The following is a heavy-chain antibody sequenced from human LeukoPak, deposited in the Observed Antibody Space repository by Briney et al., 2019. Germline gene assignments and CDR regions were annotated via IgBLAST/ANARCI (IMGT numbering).Heavy chain of an antibody. CDR2: IKSKTDGGTT. CDR3: TTVGYCTNGVCYKRGYFDY. V-gene: IGHV3-15*01. J-gene: IGHJ4*02. D-gene: IGHD2-8*01. CDR1: GFTFSNAW. Sequence: PGGSLRLSCAASGFTFSNAWMSWVRQAPGEGLEWVGRIKSKTDGGTTDYAAPVKGRFTISRDDSKNTLYLQMNSLKTEDTAVYYCTTVGYCTNGVCYKRGYFDYWGQGTLVTVSS.